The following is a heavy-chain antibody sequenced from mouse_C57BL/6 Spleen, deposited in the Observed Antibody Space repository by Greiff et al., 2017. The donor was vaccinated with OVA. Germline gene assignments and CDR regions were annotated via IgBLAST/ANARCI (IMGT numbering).Heavy chain of an antibody. CDR2: ISDGGSYT. CDR3: ARAGPRQAMDY. CDR1: GFTFSSYA. V-gene: IGHV5-4*03. J-gene: IGHJ4*01. D-gene: IGHD6-1*01. Sequence: DVMLVESGGGLVKPGGSLKLSCAASGFTFSSYAMSWVRQTPEKRLEWVATISDGGSYTYYPDNVKGRFTISRDNAKNNLYLQMSHLKSEDTAMYYCARAGPRQAMDYWGQGTSVTVSS.